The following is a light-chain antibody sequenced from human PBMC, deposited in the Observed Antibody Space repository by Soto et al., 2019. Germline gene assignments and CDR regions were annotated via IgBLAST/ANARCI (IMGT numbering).Light chain of an antibody. CDR2: ASS. Sequence: IRMTQSPSSLFVSXGDRITINCRARRGISSFLAGYQQKPGKAPKLXXSASSSLQGVGPSRFSCSGSVTEFTRTISSRQPEDFAAYYCQQSYDMPWTFGQGTKVDIK. CDR3: QQSYDMPWT. V-gene: IGKV1-39*01. CDR1: RGISSF. J-gene: IGKJ1*01.